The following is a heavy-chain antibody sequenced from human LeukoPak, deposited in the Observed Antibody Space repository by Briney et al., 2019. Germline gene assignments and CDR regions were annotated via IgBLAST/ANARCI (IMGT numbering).Heavy chain of an antibody. CDR3: AKALTGWGAYDY. Sequence: GGSLRLSCAASGFTVSSNYTSWVRQAPGKGLEWVSVIYSGGSTYYADSVKGRFTISRDNSKNTLSVQMNSLRAEDTAVYYCAKALTGWGAYDYWGQGALVTVSS. CDR2: IYSGGST. CDR1: GFTVSSNY. V-gene: IGHV3-53*01. D-gene: IGHD3-9*01. J-gene: IGHJ4*02.